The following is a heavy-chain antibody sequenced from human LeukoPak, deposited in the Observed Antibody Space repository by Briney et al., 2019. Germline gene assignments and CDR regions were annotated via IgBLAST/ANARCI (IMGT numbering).Heavy chain of an antibody. V-gene: IGHV4-59*08. CDR1: GGSIDTYY. CDR2: VYYNGNT. CDR3: ARRVAVTARYYFDF. Sequence: SEALSLTCTVSGGSIDTYYWTWIRQPPGKGLEWIGFVYYNGNTNYNPSLKSRVTISVDTSKNQFSLKVNAVTAADTAVYFCARRVAVTARYYFDFWGQGALVTVSS. D-gene: IGHD6-19*01. J-gene: IGHJ4*02.